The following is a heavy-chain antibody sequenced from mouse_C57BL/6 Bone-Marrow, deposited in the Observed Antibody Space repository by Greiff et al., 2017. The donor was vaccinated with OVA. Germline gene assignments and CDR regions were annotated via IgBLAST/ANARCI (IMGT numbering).Heavy chain of an antibody. CDR2: IDPETGGT. D-gene: IGHD2-3*01. J-gene: IGHJ1*03. CDR1: GYTFTDYE. V-gene: IGHV1-15*01. Sequence: QVQLKQSGAELVRPGASVTLSCKASGYTFTDYEMHWVKQTPVHGLEWIGAIDPETGGTAYNQKFKGKAILTADKSSSTAYMELRSLTSEDSAVYYCTRWGWLLRYFDVWGTGTTVTVSS. CDR3: TRWGWLLRYFDV.